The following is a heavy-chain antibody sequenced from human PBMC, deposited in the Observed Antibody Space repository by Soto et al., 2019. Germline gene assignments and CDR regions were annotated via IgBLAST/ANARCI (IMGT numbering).Heavy chain of an antibody. J-gene: IGHJ4*02. V-gene: IGHV1-69*08. CDR3: AREGEYCSSTSCYVYSDY. CDR2: IIPILGIA. D-gene: IGHD2-2*01. Sequence: QVQLVQSGAEVKKPGSSVKVSCKASGGTFSSYTISWVRQAPGQGLEWMGRIIPILGIANYAQKFQGRVTITADKSTSTAYMELSSLRSEDTAVYYCAREGEYCSSTSCYVYSDYWGQGTLVTVSS. CDR1: GGTFSSYT.